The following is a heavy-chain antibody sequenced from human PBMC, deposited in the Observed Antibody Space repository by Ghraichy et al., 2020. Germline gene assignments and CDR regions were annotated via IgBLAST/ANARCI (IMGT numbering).Heavy chain of an antibody. J-gene: IGHJ6*02. CDR1: GFTFSSYW. V-gene: IGHV3-7*01. D-gene: IGHD6-19*01. CDR3: ARDGYSSGWYIGGHYYYYGMDV. CDR2: IKQDGSEK. Sequence: GALRLSCAASGFTFSSYWMSWVRQAPGKGLEWVANIKQDGSEKYYVDSVKGRFTISRDNAKNSLYLQMNSLRAEDTAVYYCARDGYSSGWYIGGHYYYYGMDVWGQGTTVTVSS.